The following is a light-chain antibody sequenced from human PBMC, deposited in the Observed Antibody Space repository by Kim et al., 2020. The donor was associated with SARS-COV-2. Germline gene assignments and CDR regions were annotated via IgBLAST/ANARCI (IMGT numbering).Light chain of an antibody. CDR3: NSYAGSYTWL. Sequence: QPITIPCTGTSSDVGPYNYVYWYQQHPGQDPKVMIYDVSERPSGVPDRFSGSKSGNTASLTISGLQAEDEADYYCNSYAGSYTWLFGGGTQLT. J-gene: IGLJ3*02. CDR1: SSDVGPYNY. CDR2: DVS. V-gene: IGLV2-11*03.